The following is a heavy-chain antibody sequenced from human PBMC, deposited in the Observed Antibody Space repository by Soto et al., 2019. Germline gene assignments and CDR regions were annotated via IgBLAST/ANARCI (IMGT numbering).Heavy chain of an antibody. CDR3: ARDRHCSGGSCYRWFDP. CDR2: ISYDGSNK. CDR1: GFTFSSYA. J-gene: IGHJ5*02. D-gene: IGHD2-15*01. Sequence: QVQLVESGGGVVQPGRSLGLSCAASGFTFSSYAMHWVRQAPGKGLEWVAVISYDGSNKYYADSVKGRFTISRDNSKNTLYLQMNSLRAEDTAVYYCARDRHCSGGSCYRWFDPWGQGTLVTVSS. V-gene: IGHV3-30-3*01.